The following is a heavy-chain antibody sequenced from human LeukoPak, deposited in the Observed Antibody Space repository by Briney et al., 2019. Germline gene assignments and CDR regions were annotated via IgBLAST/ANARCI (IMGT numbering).Heavy chain of an antibody. CDR3: AKAYYDFWSGYSSYFDY. CDR1: GFTFDDYA. Sequence: SLRLSCAASGFTFDDYAMHWVRQAPGKGLEWVSGISWNSGSIGYADSVKGRFTISRDNAKNSLYLQMNSLRAEDTALYYCAKAYYDFWSGYSSYFDYWGQGTLVTVSS. CDR2: ISWNSGSI. J-gene: IGHJ4*02. V-gene: IGHV3-9*01. D-gene: IGHD3-3*01.